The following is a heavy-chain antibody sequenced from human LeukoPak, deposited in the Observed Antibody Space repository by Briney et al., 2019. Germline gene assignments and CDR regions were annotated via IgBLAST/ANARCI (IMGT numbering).Heavy chain of an antibody. CDR1: GGSIRSSYF. CDR2: IYSSGPT. V-gene: IGHV4-59*10. J-gene: IGHJ3*02. Sequence: PSETLSLTCAVSGGSIRSSYFWSWIRQPAGKGLQFIGRIYSSGPTNYNPSLQRRVTMSVDTSRNQFSLKLTSVTASDTAVYYCARAPIEVADTSAFDIWGQGTLVTVSS. D-gene: IGHD5-24*01. CDR3: ARAPIEVADTSAFDI.